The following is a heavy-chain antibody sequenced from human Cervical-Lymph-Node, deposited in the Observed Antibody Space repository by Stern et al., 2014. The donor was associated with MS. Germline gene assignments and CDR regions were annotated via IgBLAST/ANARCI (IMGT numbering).Heavy chain of an antibody. J-gene: IGHJ4*02. CDR1: RFIFSSSY. CDR2: INPAGGGT. D-gene: IGHD6-6*01. CDR3: ARSPSIAPKFDFDH. V-gene: IGHV1-46*01. Sequence: VQLVESGAEVKKPGASVKVSCKTSRFIFSSSYIDWVRQAPGQGLEWMGVINPAGGGTNYTQKFQGRISMTRDMSTNSVYMELTSRRSEDTAIFYCARSPSIAPKFDFDHWGQGTLVTVSS.